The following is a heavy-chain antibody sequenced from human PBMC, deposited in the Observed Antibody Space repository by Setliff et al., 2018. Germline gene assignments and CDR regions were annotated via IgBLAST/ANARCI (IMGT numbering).Heavy chain of an antibody. CDR3: ARDLGHGGDSDY. CDR2: IYSSGST. Sequence: PSETLSLTCTVSGGSISSGDYYWSWIRQPPGKGLEWIGYIYSSGSTYYNPSLKSRLTISRDTSKNQVSLKLNSVTATDMAVYYCARDLGHGGDSDYWGQGSLVTVSS. V-gene: IGHV4-30-4*08. J-gene: IGHJ4*02. CDR1: GGSISSGDYY. D-gene: IGHD2-21*02.